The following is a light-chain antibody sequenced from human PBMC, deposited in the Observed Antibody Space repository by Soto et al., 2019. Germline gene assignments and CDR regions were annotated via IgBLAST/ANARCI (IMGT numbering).Light chain of an antibody. CDR2: GAS. J-gene: IGKJ4*01. CDR1: QTVRSD. CDR3: QQYNNWPLT. V-gene: IGKV3-15*01. Sequence: EIVMTQSPATLSVSPGERATLSCRASQTVRSDSAWYQQKPGQAPRLLIYGASIRATGIPARFSGSGSGTEFTLTISSLQSEDFAVYYCQQYNNWPLTFGGGTKVDIK.